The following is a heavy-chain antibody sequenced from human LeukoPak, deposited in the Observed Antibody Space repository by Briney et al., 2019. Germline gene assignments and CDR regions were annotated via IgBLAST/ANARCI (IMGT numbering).Heavy chain of an antibody. CDR1: GGSISSYY. D-gene: IGHD2-21*02. Sequence: SETLSLTCTVSGGSISSYYWSWIRQPAGKGLEWIGRIYTSGSTNYNPSLKSRVTMSVDTSKNQFSLKLSSVTAADTAVYYCARDVRAYCGGDCYSDAFDIWGQETMVTVSS. CDR2: IYTSGST. J-gene: IGHJ3*02. V-gene: IGHV4-4*07. CDR3: ARDVRAYCGGDCYSDAFDI.